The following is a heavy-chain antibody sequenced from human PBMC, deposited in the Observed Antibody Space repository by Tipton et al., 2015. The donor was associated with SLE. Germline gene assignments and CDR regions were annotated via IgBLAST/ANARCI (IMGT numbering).Heavy chain of an antibody. V-gene: IGHV4-4*02. CDR3: ARACSSTSPPLFDP. CDR2: IYHSGST. Sequence: GSLRLSCAVSGGSISSSNWWSWVRQPPGKGLEWIGEIYHSGSTNYNPSLKSRATISVDKTKNQFSLKLSSVTAADTAVYYCARACSSTSPPLFDPWGQGTLVTVSS. D-gene: IGHD2-2*01. CDR1: GGSISSSNW. J-gene: IGHJ5*02.